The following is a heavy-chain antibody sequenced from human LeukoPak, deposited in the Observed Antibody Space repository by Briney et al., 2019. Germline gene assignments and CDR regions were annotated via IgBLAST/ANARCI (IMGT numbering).Heavy chain of an antibody. V-gene: IGHV3-11*04. Sequence: PGGSLGLSCAASGFTFSDYYMSWIREAPGRGREWGSYISNSGTTRYCAASVKGRLAISRDNAKNSLYLQMTSLRAEDTAVYYCARDQTGITVAGTGWFDPWGQGTLVTVSS. D-gene: IGHD6-19*01. CDR2: ISNSGTTR. CDR3: ARDQTGITVAGTGWFDP. CDR1: GFTFSDYY. J-gene: IGHJ5*02.